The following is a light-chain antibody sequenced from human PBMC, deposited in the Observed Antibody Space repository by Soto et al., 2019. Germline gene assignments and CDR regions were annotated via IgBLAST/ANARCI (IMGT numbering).Light chain of an antibody. CDR3: QHYNNWPPWT. CDR1: QSVSSN. V-gene: IGKV3-15*01. Sequence: EIVMTQSPARLSVSPGERATFSCRASQSVSSNLAWYQQKPGQAPRLLIYGASIRATGIPASFSGRGSGTELTLTISTLQSEDFAIYYCQHYNNWPPWTFGQGTKVDIK. J-gene: IGKJ1*01. CDR2: GAS.